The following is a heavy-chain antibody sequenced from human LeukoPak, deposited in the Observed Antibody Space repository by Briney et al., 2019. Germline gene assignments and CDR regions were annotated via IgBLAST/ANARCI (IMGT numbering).Heavy chain of an antibody. D-gene: IGHD4-11*01. J-gene: IGHJ1*01. CDR1: GFTFSNSW. V-gene: IGHV3-7*01. Sequence: GGSLRLSRAASGFTFSNSWMGWVRQAPGKGLEWVANVQHIGGETYYVDSVKGRFTISRDNAKNSVYLQMNSLGADDTAVYYCATYSILNAREFRYWGQGTLVTVTS. CDR2: VQHIGGET. CDR3: ATYSILNAREFRY.